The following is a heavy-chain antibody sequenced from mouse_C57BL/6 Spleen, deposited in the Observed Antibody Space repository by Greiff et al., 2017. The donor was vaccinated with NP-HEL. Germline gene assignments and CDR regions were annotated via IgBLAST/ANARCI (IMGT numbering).Heavy chain of an antibody. J-gene: IGHJ1*03. V-gene: IGHV5-17*01. CDR1: GFTFSDYG. CDR2: ISSGRSTI. D-gene: IGHD2-5*01. Sequence: EVMLVESGGGLVKPGGSLKLSCAASGFTFSDYGMHWVRQAPEKGLEWVAYISSGRSTIYYADTVKGRFTISRDTAKNTLFLQMTRLRSEDTAMYYWARHYSNYVRYFDVWGTGTTVTVSS. CDR3: ARHYSNYVRYFDV.